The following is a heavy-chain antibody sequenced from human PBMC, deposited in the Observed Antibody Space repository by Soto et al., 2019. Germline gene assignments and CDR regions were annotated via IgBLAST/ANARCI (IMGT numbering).Heavy chain of an antibody. J-gene: IGHJ5*02. CDR1: SETFIGYF. D-gene: IGHD1-1*01. Sequence: TSETLSLTCTVYSETFIGYFWSWILHPPGKGLEWIGEINYTGRTTYNPSLKSRVTMSVDTSKNQFSLKVNSVTAADTAVYYCARIPYNRWFDPWGQGTQVTVSS. CDR3: ARIPYNRWFDP. CDR2: INYTGRT. V-gene: IGHV4-34*01.